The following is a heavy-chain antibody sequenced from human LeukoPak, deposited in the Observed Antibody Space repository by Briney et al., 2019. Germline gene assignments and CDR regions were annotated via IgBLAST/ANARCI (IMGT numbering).Heavy chain of an antibody. Sequence: GESLKISCKGSGYSFTSYWIGWVRQMPGKGLEWMGISYPGDSDTRYSPSFQGQVTISADKSISTAYLQWSSLKASDTAMYYCARRAYDFWSGYFRPDFDYWGQGTLVTVSS. J-gene: IGHJ4*02. D-gene: IGHD3-3*01. CDR3: ARRAYDFWSGYFRPDFDY. CDR1: GYSFTSYW. CDR2: SYPGDSDT. V-gene: IGHV5-51*01.